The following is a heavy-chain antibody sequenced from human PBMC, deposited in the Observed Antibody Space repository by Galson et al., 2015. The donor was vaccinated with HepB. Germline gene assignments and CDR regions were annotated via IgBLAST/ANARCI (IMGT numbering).Heavy chain of an antibody. CDR3: TTDWQRDP. Sequence: LRLSCAASGSTFTNAWMSWVRQVPGKGLEWVGRIKSWSDGGGATNYAPPVNGRFTISRDDSKTTLYLQMDSLKIEDTGVYYCTTDWQRDPWGPGTVVTVSS. CDR2: IKSWSDGGGAT. J-gene: IGHJ5*02. V-gene: IGHV3-15*01. D-gene: IGHD6-25*01. CDR1: GSTFTNAW.